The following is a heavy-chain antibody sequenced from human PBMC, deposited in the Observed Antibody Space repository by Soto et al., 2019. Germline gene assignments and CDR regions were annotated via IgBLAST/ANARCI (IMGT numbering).Heavy chain of an antibody. CDR1: GYTFTNYG. D-gene: IGHD6-19*01. CDR3: ARDWGQQWLAYGMDV. V-gene: IGHV1-18*01. J-gene: IGHJ6*02. Sequence: QVQLVQSGAEVRKPGASVKVSCKASGYTFTNYGISWVRQAPGQGLEWVGWISTYNGHTTSAQKLQGRVTMTTDTSTSTVYMERRTLRSDGTAVYYCARDWGQQWLAYGMDVWGQGTTVTVSS. CDR2: ISTYNGHT.